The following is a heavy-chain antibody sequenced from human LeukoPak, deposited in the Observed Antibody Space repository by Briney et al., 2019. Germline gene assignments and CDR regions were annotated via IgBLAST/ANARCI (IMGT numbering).Heavy chain of an antibody. CDR2: INHSGST. V-gene: IGHV4-34*01. Sequence: SETLSLTCAVHGGSFSGYYWSWIRQPPGKGLEWIGEINHSGSTNYNASLKSRVTISVDTSKNQFSLNLSSVTAADTAVYYCARVDIRTAFFDYWGQGTLVTVSS. CDR1: GGSFSGYY. D-gene: IGHD5-12*01. CDR3: ARVDIRTAFFDY. J-gene: IGHJ4*02.